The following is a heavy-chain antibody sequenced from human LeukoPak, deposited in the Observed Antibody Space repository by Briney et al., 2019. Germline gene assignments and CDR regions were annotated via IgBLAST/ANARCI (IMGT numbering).Heavy chain of an antibody. V-gene: IGHV3-7*02. Sequence: GGSLRLSCAASGFTFSSYWMHWVRQAPGKGLEWVANIKQDGSEKYYVDSVKGRFTISRDNAKNSLYLQMSSLRADDTAVYYCAYGDPAPPFDYSGQGTLVTVSS. J-gene: IGHJ4*02. D-gene: IGHD4-17*01. CDR1: GFTFSSYW. CDR3: AYGDPAPPFDY. CDR2: IKQDGSEK.